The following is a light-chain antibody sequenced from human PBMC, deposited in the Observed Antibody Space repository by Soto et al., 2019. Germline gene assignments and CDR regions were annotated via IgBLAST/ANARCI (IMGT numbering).Light chain of an antibody. CDR1: QNVIDN. J-gene: IGKJ1*01. CDR3: QQYYDLWT. CDR2: GAS. Sequence: ERVMTQSPATLSVSLGERAALSCRASQNVIDNLAWYQQKPGQAPRLLIYGASYRATGVPARFSGGGSGTEFTLTISSLQSEDSAVYYCQQYYDLWTFGQGTKVEI. V-gene: IGKV3-15*01.